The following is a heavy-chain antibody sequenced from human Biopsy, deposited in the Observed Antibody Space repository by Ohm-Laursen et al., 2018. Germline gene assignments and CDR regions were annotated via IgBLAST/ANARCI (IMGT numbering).Heavy chain of an antibody. J-gene: IGHJ4*02. V-gene: IGHV1-24*01. D-gene: IGHD1-1*01. CDR1: GYTLTELS. Sequence: ASVKVSCKVSGYTLTELSMHRVRQAPGRGLEWMGGFAPENGKTIYAQKFQGRVTMTEDTSTDTAYMELSSLRSEDTAVYYYAADINVWNVNYWGQGTQVTVSS. CDR2: FAPENGKT. CDR3: AADINVWNVNY.